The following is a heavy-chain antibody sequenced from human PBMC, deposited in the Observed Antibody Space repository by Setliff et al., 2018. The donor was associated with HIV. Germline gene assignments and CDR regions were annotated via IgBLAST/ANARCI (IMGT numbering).Heavy chain of an antibody. CDR3: VRDLVYYYDNSGSFYVAEYFQH. J-gene: IGHJ1*01. V-gene: IGHV3-48*02. D-gene: IGHD3-22*01. Sequence: PSETLSLTCAVYGGSFSGYFWSWVRQAPGKGLEWVSYISTSGSTIYYADSVKGRFTISRDNGKKSLYLQMDSLRDEDTAVYYCVRDLVYYYDNSGSFYVAEYFQHWGQGTLVTVSS. CDR2: ISTSGSTI. CDR1: GGSFSGYF.